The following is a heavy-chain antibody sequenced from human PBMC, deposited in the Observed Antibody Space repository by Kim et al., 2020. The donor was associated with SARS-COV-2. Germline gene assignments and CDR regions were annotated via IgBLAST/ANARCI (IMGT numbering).Heavy chain of an antibody. V-gene: IGHV4-59*13. J-gene: IGHJ6*02. Sequence: SETLSLTCTVSGGSISSYYWSWIRQPPGKGLEWIGYIYYSGSTNYNPSLKSRVTISVDTSKNQFSLKLSSVTAADTAVYYCASVGEMDVWGQGTTVTVSS. CDR1: GGSISSYY. D-gene: IGHD2-21*01. CDR2: IYYSGST. CDR3: ASVGEMDV.